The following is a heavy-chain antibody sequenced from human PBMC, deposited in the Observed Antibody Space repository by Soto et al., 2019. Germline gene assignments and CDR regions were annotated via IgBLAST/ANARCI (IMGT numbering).Heavy chain of an antibody. Sequence: QVQLVQSGAEVKKPGSSVKVSCKASGGTFSSYAISWVRQAPGQGLEWMGGIIPIFGTANYAQKFLGRVTITADESTSTAYMELSSLRSEVTAVYYCARTRGYYDSSGYYPYYFDYWGQGTLVTVSS. J-gene: IGHJ4*02. CDR3: ARTRGYYDSSGYYPYYFDY. CDR2: IIPIFGTA. CDR1: GGTFSSYA. D-gene: IGHD3-22*01. V-gene: IGHV1-69*01.